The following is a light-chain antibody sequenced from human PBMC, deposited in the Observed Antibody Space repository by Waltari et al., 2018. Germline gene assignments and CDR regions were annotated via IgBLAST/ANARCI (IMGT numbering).Light chain of an antibody. CDR2: QVS. V-gene: IGLV2-14*01. J-gene: IGLJ2*01. CDR3: SSYTTSGTFV. Sequence: QSALTQTASVSGSPGQSITIPCTGTSRDGGALNSVPWYQNHPGKAPKIMIYQVSNRPSGFSNRLSCSKSGNTASLTISGLQAEDEGDYYCSSYTTSGTFVFGGGTKLTVL. CDR1: SRDGGALNS.